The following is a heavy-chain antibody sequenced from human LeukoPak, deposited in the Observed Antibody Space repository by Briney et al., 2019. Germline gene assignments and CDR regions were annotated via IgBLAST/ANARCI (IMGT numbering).Heavy chain of an antibody. V-gene: IGHV4-39*07. CDR3: ARGRRDGYNLEYFDN. D-gene: IGHD5-24*01. CDR2: IYYSGST. Sequence: LETLSLTCTVSGGSISSSSYYWGWIRQPPGKGLEGIGSIYYSGSTYYNPSLKSRVTISVDTSKNQFSLKLSSVTAADTAVYYCARGRRDGYNLEYFDNWGQGTLVTVSS. J-gene: IGHJ4*02. CDR1: GGSISSSSYY.